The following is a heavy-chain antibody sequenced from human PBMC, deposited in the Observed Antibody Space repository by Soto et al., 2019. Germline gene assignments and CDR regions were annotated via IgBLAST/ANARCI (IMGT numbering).Heavy chain of an antibody. J-gene: IGHJ4*02. D-gene: IGHD3-22*01. Sequence: HPGGSLRLSCAASGLTFSSYAMSWVRQAPGKGLEWVSGISGSGISTYYADSVKGRFTISRDNAKNSLYLQMNSLRDEDTAVYYCARGLYYYDSSGYWGYWGQGTLVTVSS. V-gene: IGHV3-23*01. CDR2: ISGSGIST. CDR1: GLTFSSYA. CDR3: ARGLYYYDSSGYWGY.